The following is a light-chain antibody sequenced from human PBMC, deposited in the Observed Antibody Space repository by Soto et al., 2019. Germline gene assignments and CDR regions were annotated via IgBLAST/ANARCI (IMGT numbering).Light chain of an antibody. J-gene: IGKJ2*01. CDR3: QQYNYWPRT. CDR1: QTVGSN. V-gene: IGKV3D-15*01. Sequence: VMTQSPGTLSVSPGERAALSCRASQTVGSNLAWYQQKPGQAPRLLIHDASTRATGIPARFSGSGSGTEFTLTISSLQSEDFAVYYCQQYNYWPRTFGQGT. CDR2: DAS.